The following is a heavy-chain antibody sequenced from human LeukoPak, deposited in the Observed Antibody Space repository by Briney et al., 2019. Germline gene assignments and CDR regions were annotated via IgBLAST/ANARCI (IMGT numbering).Heavy chain of an antibody. CDR1: GGTFSSYA. CDR2: IIPIFGTA. CDR3: TMVRGAYDAFDI. Sequence: SVKVSCKASGGTFSSYAISWVRQAPGQGLEWMGRIIPIFGTANYAQKFQGRVTITTDESTSTAYMELSSLRSEDTAVYYCTMVRGAYDAFDIWGQGTMDTVSS. V-gene: IGHV1-69*05. D-gene: IGHD3-10*01. J-gene: IGHJ3*02.